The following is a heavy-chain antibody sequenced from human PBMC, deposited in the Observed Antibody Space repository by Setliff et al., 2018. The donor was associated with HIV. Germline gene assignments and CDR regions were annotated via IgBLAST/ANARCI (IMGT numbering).Heavy chain of an antibody. J-gene: IGHJ3*02. V-gene: IGHV3-48*03. CDR2: ISSSGATI. Sequence: GGSLRLSCAASGFTFRSYEMNWVRQAPGKGLECVSYISSSGATIYYADSVKGRFTISRDNAKNSLYLQMNSLRAEDSAVYYCARDLTFYYDSRGDAFDIWGQGTMVTVSS. D-gene: IGHD3-22*01. CDR1: GFTFRSYE. CDR3: ARDLTFYYDSRGDAFDI.